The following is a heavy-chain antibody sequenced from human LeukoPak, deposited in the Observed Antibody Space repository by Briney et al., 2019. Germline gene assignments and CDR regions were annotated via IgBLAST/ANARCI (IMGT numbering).Heavy chain of an antibody. Sequence: PGGSLRLSCAASGFTFDDYAMHWVRQAPGKGLEWVSGISWNSGSIGYADSVKGRFTISRDNAKNSLYLQMNSLRAEDTALYYCAKGGGGTNYYYMDVWGKGTTVTVSS. J-gene: IGHJ6*03. D-gene: IGHD1-1*01. CDR2: ISWNSGSI. CDR1: GFTFDDYA. CDR3: AKGGGGTNYYYMDV. V-gene: IGHV3-9*01.